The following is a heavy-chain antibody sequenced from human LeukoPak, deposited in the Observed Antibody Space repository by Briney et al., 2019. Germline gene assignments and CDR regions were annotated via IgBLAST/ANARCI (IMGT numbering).Heavy chain of an antibody. V-gene: IGHV1-58*02. CDR1: GFTFTSSA. CDR2: IVVGSGDT. CDR3: AADPVYKMATIPAGY. Sequence: SEKVSCKASGFTFTSSAMQWVRQARGQRLEWIGWIVVGSGDTNYAQKFQERVSITRDMSTSTAYMELSSLRSEDTAVYYCAADPVYKMATIPAGYWDQGTLVTVSS. J-gene: IGHJ4*02. D-gene: IGHD5-24*01.